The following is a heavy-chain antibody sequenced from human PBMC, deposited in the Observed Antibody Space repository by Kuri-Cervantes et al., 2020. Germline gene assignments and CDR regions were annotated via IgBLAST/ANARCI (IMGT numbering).Heavy chain of an antibody. D-gene: IGHD6-19*01. V-gene: IGHV5-51*01. CDR3: ARLDSSGWYRPYYFDY. CDR2: IYPGGSDT. J-gene: IGHJ4*02. Sequence: KVSCRGSGYSFTTYWIGWVRQMPGKGLEWMGIIYPGGSDTRYSPSFQGQVTISADKSISTAYLQWSSLKASDSAIYYCARLDSSGWYRPYYFDYWGQGALVTVSP. CDR1: GYSFTTYW.